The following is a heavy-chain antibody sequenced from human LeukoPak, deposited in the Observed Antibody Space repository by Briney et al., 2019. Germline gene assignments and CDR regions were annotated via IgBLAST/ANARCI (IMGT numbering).Heavy chain of an antibody. CDR1: GYSISSGYY. CDR3: ARDARDYGDYDP. J-gene: IGHJ5*02. D-gene: IGHD4-17*01. Sequence: SETLSLTCAVSGYSISSGYYWGWIRQPPGKGLEWIGSIYHSGSTYYNPSLKSRVTISVDTSKNQFSLKLSSVTAADTAVYYCARDARDYGDYDPWGQGTLVTVSS. CDR2: IYHSGST. V-gene: IGHV4-38-2*02.